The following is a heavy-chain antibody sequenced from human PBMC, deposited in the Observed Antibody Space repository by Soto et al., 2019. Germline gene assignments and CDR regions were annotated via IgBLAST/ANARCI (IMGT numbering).Heavy chain of an antibody. CDR3: ARDRLVRGDNWFVP. J-gene: IGHJ5*02. V-gene: IGHV4-31*03. D-gene: IGHD3-10*01. Sequence: SETLSLTCTVSGGSISSGGYYWSWIRQHPGKGLEWIGYIYYSGSTYYNPSLKSRVTISVDTSKNQFSLKLSSVTAADTAVYYCARDRLVRGDNWFVPWGQGTLVTVSS. CDR1: GGSISSGGYY. CDR2: IYYSGST.